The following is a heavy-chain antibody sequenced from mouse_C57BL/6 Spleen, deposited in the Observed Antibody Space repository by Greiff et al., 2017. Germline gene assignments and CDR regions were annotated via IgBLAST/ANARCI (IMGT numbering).Heavy chain of an antibody. CDR1: GYTFTSYW. Sequence: QVQLQQPGAELVRPGSSVKLSCKASGYTFTSYWMDWVKQRPGQGLEWIGNIYPSDSETHYNQKFEDKATLTVDKSSSTAYMQLSSLTSEDSAVYYCAITTVVARDYWGQGTTLTVSS. D-gene: IGHD1-1*01. J-gene: IGHJ2*01. CDR2: IYPSDSET. CDR3: AITTVVARDY. V-gene: IGHV1-61*01.